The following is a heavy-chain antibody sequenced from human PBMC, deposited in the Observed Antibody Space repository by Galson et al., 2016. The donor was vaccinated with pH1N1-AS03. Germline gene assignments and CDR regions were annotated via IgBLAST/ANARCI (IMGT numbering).Heavy chain of an antibody. D-gene: IGHD1-1*01. CDR1: GFIFNKYA. CDR3: ARGNGDWKGNYLDY. Sequence: SLRLSCAASGFIFNKYAMTWVRQAPGKGLEWVSNLHGGGGSSYYADSVRGRFTIYRDNSRDTVYLQMNSLRVDDTAVYHCARGNGDWKGNYLDYWGQGTLVTVSS. J-gene: IGHJ4*02. CDR2: LHGGGGSS. V-gene: IGHV3-23*01.